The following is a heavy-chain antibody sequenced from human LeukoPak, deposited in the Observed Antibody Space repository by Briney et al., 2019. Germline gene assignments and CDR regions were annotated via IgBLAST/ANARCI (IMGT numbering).Heavy chain of an antibody. V-gene: IGHV1-18*01. D-gene: IGHD6-13*01. CDR3: ARDTGIAAADWFDP. Sequence: GASVKVSCKASGYTFTSYGISWVRQAPGQGLEWMGWISAYNGNTNYAQKLQGRVTMTTDTSTSTAYMELRGLRSDDTAVYYCARDTGIAAADWFDPWGQGTLVTVSS. J-gene: IGHJ5*02. CDR2: ISAYNGNT. CDR1: GYTFTSYG.